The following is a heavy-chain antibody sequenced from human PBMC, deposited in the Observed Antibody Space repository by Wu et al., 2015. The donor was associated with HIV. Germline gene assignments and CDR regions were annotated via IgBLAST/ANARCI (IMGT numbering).Heavy chain of an antibody. J-gene: IGHJ5*02. V-gene: IGHV1-2*02. CDR1: GGTFSSYV. CDR3: AREAPGIVVVPAAKNRKNWFDP. D-gene: IGHD2-2*01. CDR2: IIPNSGGT. Sequence: QVQLVQSGAEVKKPGSSVKVSCKASGGTFSSYVISWVRQAPGQGLEWMGGIIPNSGGTNYAQKFQGRVTMTRDTSISTAYMELSRLRSDDTAVYYCAREAPGIVVVPAAKNRKNWFDPGAREPWSPSPQ.